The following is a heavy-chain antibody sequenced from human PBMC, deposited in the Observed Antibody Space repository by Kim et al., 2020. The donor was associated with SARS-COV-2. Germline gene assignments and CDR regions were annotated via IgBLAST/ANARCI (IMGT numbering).Heavy chain of an antibody. CDR3: TRGLWRYATNYLDS. D-gene: IGHD1-26*01. CDR2: VIPRIGKT. CDR1: GDTFTGYA. V-gene: IGHV1-8*03. J-gene: IGHJ4*02. Sequence: ASVKVSCKASGDTFTGYAISWIRQATGQGLEWMGWVIPRIGKTDYAQKFQGRVTFTSDTSINTAYMELSNLRSEDTAVYYCTRGLWRYATNYLDSWGQGT.